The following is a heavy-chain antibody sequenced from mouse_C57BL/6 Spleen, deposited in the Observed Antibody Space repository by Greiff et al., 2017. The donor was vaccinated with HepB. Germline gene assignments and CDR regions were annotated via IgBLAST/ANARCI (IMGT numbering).Heavy chain of an antibody. Sequence: EVMLVESGGGLVKPGGSLKLSCAASGFTFSSYAMSWVRQTPEKRLEWVATISDGGSYTYYPDNVKGRFPISRDNAKNNLYLQMSHLKSEDTAMYYCAREKEIYYYGTLFAYWGQGTLVTVSA. J-gene: IGHJ3*01. CDR1: GFTFSSYA. D-gene: IGHD1-1*01. CDR2: ISDGGSYT. CDR3: AREKEIYYYGTLFAY. V-gene: IGHV5-4*01.